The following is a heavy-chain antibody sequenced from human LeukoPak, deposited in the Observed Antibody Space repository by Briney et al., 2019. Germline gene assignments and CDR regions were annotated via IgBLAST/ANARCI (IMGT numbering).Heavy chain of an antibody. CDR3: ARVPTRVGKPPFDY. J-gene: IGHJ4*02. Sequence: ASVKVSCKASGYTFTSYGISWVRQAPGQGLEWMGWISAYNGNTNYAQKLQGRVTMTTDTSTSTAYMELRSLRSDDTAVYYCARVPTRVGKPPFDYWGQGTLVTVSS. V-gene: IGHV1-18*01. CDR1: GYTFTSYG. D-gene: IGHD4-23*01. CDR2: ISAYNGNT.